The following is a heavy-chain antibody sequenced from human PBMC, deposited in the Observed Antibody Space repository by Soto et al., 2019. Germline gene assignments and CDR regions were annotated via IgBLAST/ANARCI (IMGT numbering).Heavy chain of an antibody. Sequence: GGSLRLSCAASGFTFSSYAMHWVRQAPGKGLEWVAVISYDGSNKYYADSVKGRFTISRDNSKNTLYLQMNSLRAEDTAVYYCARVIQLDDFWSGYYPYYYYGMDVWGQGTTVTVSS. J-gene: IGHJ6*02. D-gene: IGHD3-3*01. CDR2: ISYDGSNK. V-gene: IGHV3-30-3*01. CDR3: ARVIQLDDFWSGYYPYYYYGMDV. CDR1: GFTFSSYA.